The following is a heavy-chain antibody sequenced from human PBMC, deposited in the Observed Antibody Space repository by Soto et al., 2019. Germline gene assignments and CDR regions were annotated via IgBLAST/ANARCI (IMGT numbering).Heavy chain of an antibody. Sequence: SETLSLTCTVSGGSISSYYWSWIRQPPGKGLEWIGDIYYSGSTNYNPSLKSRVTISVDTSKNQFYLNLRAVTAADTAIYFCARAKLRSVWAFDFWGQGSLVTVSS. D-gene: IGHD6-19*01. CDR2: IYYSGST. CDR1: GGSISSYY. J-gene: IGHJ4*02. V-gene: IGHV4-59*12. CDR3: ARAKLRSVWAFDF.